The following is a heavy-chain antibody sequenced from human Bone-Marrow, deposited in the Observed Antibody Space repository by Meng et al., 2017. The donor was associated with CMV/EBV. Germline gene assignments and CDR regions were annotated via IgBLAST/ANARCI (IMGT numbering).Heavy chain of an antibody. D-gene: IGHD3-9*01. Sequence: GSLRLSCTVSGYSISSGYYWGWIRQPPGKGLEWIGSIYHSGSTYYNPSLKSRVTISVDASQKQFSLKLSSVTAADTAVYYCARGYDILTSLWGQGTLVTVSS. CDR2: IYHSGST. CDR3: ARGYDILTSL. J-gene: IGHJ1*01. CDR1: GYSISSGYY. V-gene: IGHV4-38-2*02.